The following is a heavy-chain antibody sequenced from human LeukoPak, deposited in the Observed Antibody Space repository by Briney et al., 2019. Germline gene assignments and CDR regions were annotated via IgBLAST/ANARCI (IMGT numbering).Heavy chain of an antibody. J-gene: IGHJ4*02. CDR1: GYSFTSYS. D-gene: IGHD2-15*01. V-gene: IGHV5-51*01. Sequence: GESLKISCKGSGYSFTSYSIGWVRQMPGKGLEWMGIIYPGDSDTRYSPSFQGQVTISADKSISTAYLQWSSLKASDTAMYYCARPGYCSGGSCYDVVDYWGQGTLVTVSS. CDR3: ARPGYCSGGSCYDVVDY. CDR2: IYPGDSDT.